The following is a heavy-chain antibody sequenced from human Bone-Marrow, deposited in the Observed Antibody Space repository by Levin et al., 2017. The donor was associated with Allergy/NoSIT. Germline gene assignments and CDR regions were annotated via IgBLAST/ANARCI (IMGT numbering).Heavy chain of an antibody. V-gene: IGHV3-30*04. Sequence: GESLKISCAASGFTFSSYAMHWVRQAPGKGLEWVAVISYDGSNKYYADSVKGRFTISRDNSKNTLYLQMNSLRAEDTAVYYCAREGPVPAAINYYYGMDVWGQGTTVTVSS. CDR1: GFTFSSYA. J-gene: IGHJ6*02. CDR2: ISYDGSNK. D-gene: IGHD2-2*02. CDR3: AREGPVPAAINYYYGMDV.